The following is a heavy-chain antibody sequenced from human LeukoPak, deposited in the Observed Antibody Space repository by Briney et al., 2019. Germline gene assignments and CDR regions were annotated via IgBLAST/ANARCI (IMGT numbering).Heavy chain of an antibody. V-gene: IGHV5-10-1*01. J-gene: IGHJ4*02. D-gene: IGHD2-2*01. Sequence: GASLLISCKGSGFIFTSYWISWGRQLPGKGLEWMGRIYPSDSYTNYSSSFQGDVTISADKSISTAYLQWSSLKASDTAMYYCAVGAAGCSSTSCYHYWGQGTLVTVSS. CDR2: IYPSDSYT. CDR3: AVGAAGCSSTSCYHY. CDR1: GFIFTSYW.